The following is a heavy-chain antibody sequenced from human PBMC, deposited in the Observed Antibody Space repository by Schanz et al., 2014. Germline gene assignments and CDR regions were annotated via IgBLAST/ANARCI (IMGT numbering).Heavy chain of an antibody. CDR3: ARNWGPHYYSYYGMDV. CDR2: ISYDGRHK. D-gene: IGHD7-27*01. Sequence: QVQLVESGGGVVQPGRSLRLSCAASGFTFSGYGMHWVRQAPGKGLEWVAIISYDGRHKNYADSVKGRFTISRDSSKNTLYLQMNSLRAEDTAVYYCARNWGPHYYSYYGMDVWGQGTLVTVSS. CDR1: GFTFSGYG. J-gene: IGHJ6*02. V-gene: IGHV3-30*03.